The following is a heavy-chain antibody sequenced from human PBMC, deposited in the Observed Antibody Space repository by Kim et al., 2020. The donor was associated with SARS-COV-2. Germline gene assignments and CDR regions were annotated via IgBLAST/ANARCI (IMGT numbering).Heavy chain of an antibody. CDR1: GFTFSNYA. Sequence: GGSLRLSCAASGFTFSNYAMHWVRQASGKGLEYVSAISSNGGNTYYANSVKGRFTISRDNSKNTLFLQMGSLRADDMAVYYCARAGVWFGEQYSSGWYDYWGQGTLVTVSS. J-gene: IGHJ4*02. CDR3: ARAGVWFGEQYSSGWYDY. V-gene: IGHV3-64*01. D-gene: IGHD6-19*01. CDR2: ISSNGGNT.